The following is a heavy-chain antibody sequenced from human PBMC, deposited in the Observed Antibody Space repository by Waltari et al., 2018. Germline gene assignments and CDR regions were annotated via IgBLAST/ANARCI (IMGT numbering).Heavy chain of an antibody. J-gene: IGHJ4*02. D-gene: IGHD2-21*01. V-gene: IGHV1-2*02. CDR1: GYTFTGYY. Sequence: QVQLVQSGAEVKKPGASVKVSCKASGYTFTGYYMHWVRRAPGQGLEWRGWINPNSGGTNYAQKFQGRVTMTRDTSISTAYMELSRLRSDDTAVYYCARDTGCGGDCYYFDYWGQGTLVTVSS. CDR2: INPNSGGT. CDR3: ARDTGCGGDCYYFDY.